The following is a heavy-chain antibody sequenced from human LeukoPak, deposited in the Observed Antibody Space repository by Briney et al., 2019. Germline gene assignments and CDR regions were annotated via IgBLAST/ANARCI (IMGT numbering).Heavy chain of an antibody. V-gene: IGHV3-30*04. CDR1: GFTFRTYA. CDR3: AELGITMIGGV. J-gene: IGHJ6*04. Sequence: GGSLRLSCAASGFTFRTYAMNWVRQAPGKGLEWVAVISDDGSNKYYAESVKGQFTISRDNAKNSLYLQMNSLRAEDTAVYYCAELGITMIGGVWGKGTTVTISS. CDR2: ISDDGSNK. D-gene: IGHD3-10*02.